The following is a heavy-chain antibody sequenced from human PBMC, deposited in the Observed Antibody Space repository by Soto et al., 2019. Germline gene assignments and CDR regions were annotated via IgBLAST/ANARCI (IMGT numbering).Heavy chain of an antibody. Sequence: SETLSLTCAVYGGSFSGYYWSWIRQPPGKGLEWIGEINHSGSTNYNPSLKSRVTVSVDTSKNQFSLKLSSVTAADTAVYYCARLDHLAYCGGDCYPAGRYYYYGMDVWCQGTTVTVSS. CDR1: GGSFSGYY. V-gene: IGHV4-34*01. CDR3: ARLDHLAYCGGDCYPAGRYYYYGMDV. CDR2: INHSGST. J-gene: IGHJ6*02. D-gene: IGHD2-21*02.